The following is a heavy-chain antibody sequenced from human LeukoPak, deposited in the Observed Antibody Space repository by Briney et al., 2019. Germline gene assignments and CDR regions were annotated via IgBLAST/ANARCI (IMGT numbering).Heavy chain of an antibody. CDR3: ARRTTTFFDY. Sequence: SETLSLTCTVSGGSISSNYWSWIRRPPGKGPEWIGYIYYSGSTNYNPSLKSRLTISVDTSKNQFSLKLRSVTAADTAVYYCARRTTTFFDYWGQGTLVTVSS. CDR1: GGSISSNY. CDR2: IYYSGST. D-gene: IGHD4-17*01. V-gene: IGHV4-59*01. J-gene: IGHJ4*02.